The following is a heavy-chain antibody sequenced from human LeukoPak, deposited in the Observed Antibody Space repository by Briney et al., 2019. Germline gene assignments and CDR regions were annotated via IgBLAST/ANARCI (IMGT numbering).Heavy chain of an antibody. CDR3: ARARHFDY. CDR2: IYSGGST. D-gene: IGHD1-1*01. CDR1: GFTVSSNY. Sequence: GGSLRLSCAASGFTVSSNYMSWVRQAPGKGLEWVSVIYSGGSTYYADSVKGRFTISRDNSKNTVYLQMNNLGADDTAVYYCARARHFDYWGQGTLVTVSS. J-gene: IGHJ4*02. V-gene: IGHV3-53*01.